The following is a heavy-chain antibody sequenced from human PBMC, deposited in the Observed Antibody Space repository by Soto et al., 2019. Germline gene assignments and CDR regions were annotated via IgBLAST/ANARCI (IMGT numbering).Heavy chain of an antibody. CDR1: GGSISSSSYY. J-gene: IGHJ4*02. Sequence: SETLSLTCTVSGGSISSSSYYWGWIRQPPGKGLEWIGSIYYSGSTYYNPSLKSRVTISVDTSKNQFSLKLSSVTAADTAVYYCARHRDVLLWFGELSRPQWGQGTLVTVSS. CDR3: ARHRDVLLWFGELSRPQ. V-gene: IGHV4-39*01. D-gene: IGHD3-10*01. CDR2: IYYSGST.